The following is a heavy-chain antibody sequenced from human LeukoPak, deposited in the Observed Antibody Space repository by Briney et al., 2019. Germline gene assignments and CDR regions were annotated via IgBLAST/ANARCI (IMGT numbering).Heavy chain of an antibody. Sequence: SVKVSCKASGGTFSSYAISWVRQAPGQGLEWMGGIIPIFGTANYAQKFQGRVTITADESTSTAYMELSSLRSEDTAVYYCASPLVEMATIGGYYYGMDVWGQGTTVTVSS. V-gene: IGHV1-69*13. D-gene: IGHD5-24*01. CDR3: ASPLVEMATIGGYYYGMDV. CDR2: IIPIFGTA. CDR1: GGTFSSYA. J-gene: IGHJ6*02.